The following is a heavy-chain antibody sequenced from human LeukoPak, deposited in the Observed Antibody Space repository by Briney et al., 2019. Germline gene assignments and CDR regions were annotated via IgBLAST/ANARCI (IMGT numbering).Heavy chain of an antibody. CDR1: GYTFTTYY. J-gene: IGHJ4*02. D-gene: IGHD3-9*01. CDR3: ARDRDILTGYYFDY. Sequence: ASVKVSCKASGYTFTTYYIHWVRQAPGQGLEWMGIINPGRGTTSYAQKFQGRVTITRDTSASTAYMELSSLRSEDTAVYYCARDRDILTGYYFDYWGQGTLVTVSS. CDR2: INPGRGTT. V-gene: IGHV1-46*01.